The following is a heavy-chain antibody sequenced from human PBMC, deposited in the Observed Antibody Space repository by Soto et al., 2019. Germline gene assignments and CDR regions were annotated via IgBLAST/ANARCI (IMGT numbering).Heavy chain of an antibody. CDR1: GYTFTSYG. CDR3: ARGSTYYDILTGYYMYNWFDP. J-gene: IGHJ5*02. D-gene: IGHD3-9*01. Sequence: ASVKVSCKASGYTFTSYGISWVRQAPGQGLEWMGWISAYNGNTNYAQKLQGRVTMTTDTSTSTAYMELRSLRSDDTAVYYCARGSTYYDILTGYYMYNWFDPWGQGTLVTVSS. V-gene: IGHV1-18*01. CDR2: ISAYNGNT.